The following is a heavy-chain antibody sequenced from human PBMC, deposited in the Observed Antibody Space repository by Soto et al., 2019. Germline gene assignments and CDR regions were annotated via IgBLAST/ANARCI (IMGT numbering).Heavy chain of an antibody. CDR3: VKQGIDYLHGLEDV. Sequence: QVQLQQSGPRLVKPSETLSLTCTVSSGPDRSHNWGWIRQPPGRGLEWIGYGYYTGDTAYNPSLRGRVTISADTSTNDISLTLNSVTASDTAVYYCVKQGIDYLHGLEDVWGQGTTVSVSS. CDR1: SGPDRSHN. V-gene: IGHV4-59*08. D-gene: IGHD4-17*01. CDR2: GYYTGDT. J-gene: IGHJ6*02.